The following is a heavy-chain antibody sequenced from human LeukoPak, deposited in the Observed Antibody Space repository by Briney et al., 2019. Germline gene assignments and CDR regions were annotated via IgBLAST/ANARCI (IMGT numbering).Heavy chain of an antibody. V-gene: IGHV4-34*01. J-gene: IGHJ4*02. CDR2: INHSGST. Sequence: SETLSLTCTVSGGSISSYYWSWIRQPPGKGLEWIGEINHSGSTNYNPSLKSRVTISVDTSKNQFSLKLSSVTAADTAVYYCARGECSSTSCWYFDYWGQGTLVTVSS. CDR1: GGSISSYY. CDR3: ARGECSSTSCWYFDY. D-gene: IGHD2-2*01.